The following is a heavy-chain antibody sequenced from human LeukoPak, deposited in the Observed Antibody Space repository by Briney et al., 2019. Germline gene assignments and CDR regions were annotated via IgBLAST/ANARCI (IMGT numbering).Heavy chain of an antibody. Sequence: VASVKVSCKASGYTFTSYGISWVRQAPGQGLEWMGWISAYNGNTNYAQKLQGRVTMTTDTSTSTAYMELRSLRSDDTAVYYCANLFVGVYGVDDGDAFDIWGQGTMVTVSS. D-gene: IGHD4-17*01. V-gene: IGHV1-18*01. CDR3: ANLFVGVYGVDDGDAFDI. J-gene: IGHJ3*02. CDR2: ISAYNGNT. CDR1: GYTFTSYG.